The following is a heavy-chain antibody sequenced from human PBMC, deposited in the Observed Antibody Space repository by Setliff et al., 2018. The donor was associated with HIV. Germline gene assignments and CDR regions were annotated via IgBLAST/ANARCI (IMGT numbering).Heavy chain of an antibody. J-gene: IGHJ5*02. CDR1: GGSISSHY. D-gene: IGHD5-18*01. V-gene: IGHV4-4*07. CDR3: ARERQLWPLGWLDP. CDR2: IYNSGNT. Sequence: SETLSLTCTVSGGSISSHYWSWIRQPAGKGLEWIGRIYNSGNTNYNPSLKSRVNMSVDASENQFSLNLKSVTAADTAVYYCARERQLWPLGWLDPWGQGTLVTVSS.